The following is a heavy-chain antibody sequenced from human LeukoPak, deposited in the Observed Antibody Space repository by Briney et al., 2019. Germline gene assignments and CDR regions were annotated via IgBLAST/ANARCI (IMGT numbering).Heavy chain of an antibody. V-gene: IGHV1-18*01. D-gene: IGHD3-22*01. Sequence: ASVKVSCKASGYTFTSYGISWVRQAPGQGLEWMGWISVYNGNTNYAQKVQGRVTMTTDTSTSTAYMELRSLRSDDTAVYYCARGNVRYYYDSSAYYPIDYWGQGTLVTVSS. CDR1: GYTFTSYG. CDR2: ISVYNGNT. CDR3: ARGNVRYYYDSSAYYPIDY. J-gene: IGHJ4*02.